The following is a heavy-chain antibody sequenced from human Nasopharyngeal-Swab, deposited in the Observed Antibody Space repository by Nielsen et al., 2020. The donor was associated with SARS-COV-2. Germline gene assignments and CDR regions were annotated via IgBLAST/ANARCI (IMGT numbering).Heavy chain of an antibody. V-gene: IGHV1-46*02. CDR2: INPGSGGT. D-gene: IGHD2-2*01. CDR3: ARRGRCSGSSCDMDV. CDR1: GYTFNNYY. Sequence: SVHVSCKASGYTFNNYYIHWVRPAPAQGLEWMGMINPGSGGTTYAQKLQGRVTMTMDTSTSTVFMDLSSLRSGDTAVYYCARRGRCSGSSCDMDVWGQGTTVTVSS. J-gene: IGHJ6*02.